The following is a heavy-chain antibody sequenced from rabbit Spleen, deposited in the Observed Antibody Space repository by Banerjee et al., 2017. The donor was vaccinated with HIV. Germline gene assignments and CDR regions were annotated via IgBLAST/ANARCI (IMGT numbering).Heavy chain of an antibody. D-gene: IGHD8-1*01. CDR3: ARDTGTSFSTYGMDL. CDR2: IDTGRSGFT. Sequence: QSLEESGGDLVKPGASLTLTCTASGVSFTNNNYMCWVRQAPGKGLEWIACIDTGRSGFTYFASWAKGRFTISKTSSTTVTLQMTSLTAADTATYFCARDTGTSFSTYGMDLWGPGTLVTVS. CDR1: GVSFTNNNY. J-gene: IGHJ6*01. V-gene: IGHV1S40*01.